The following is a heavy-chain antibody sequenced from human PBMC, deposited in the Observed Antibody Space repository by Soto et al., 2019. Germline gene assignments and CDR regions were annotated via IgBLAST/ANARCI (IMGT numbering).Heavy chain of an antibody. V-gene: IGHV4-30-4*01. CDR1: GGSISSGDYY. CDR2: IDNSGST. CDR3: GRAVPAAERGGFDY. D-gene: IGHD2-2*01. J-gene: IGHJ4*02. Sequence: PSETLSLTCTVSGGSISSGDYYWSWICQTLGKGLEWIGYIDNSGSTYYNPSFKSRLTISIDTSRNQFSLKLTSVTAADTAAYYCGRAVPAAERGGFDYWGQGIPVTVSS.